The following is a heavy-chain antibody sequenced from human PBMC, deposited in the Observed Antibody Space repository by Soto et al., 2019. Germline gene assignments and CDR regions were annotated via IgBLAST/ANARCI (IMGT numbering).Heavy chain of an antibody. J-gene: IGHJ6*02. Sequence: GGSLRLSCAASGFTFSSYGMHWVRQAPGKGLEWVAVIWYDGSNKYYADSVKGRFTISRDNSKNTLYLQMNSLRAEDTAVYYCARDRKYSSGSYYYYYGMDVWGQGTTVTVSS. V-gene: IGHV3-33*01. CDR3: ARDRKYSSGSYYYYYGMDV. D-gene: IGHD6-19*01. CDR1: GFTFSSYG. CDR2: IWYDGSNK.